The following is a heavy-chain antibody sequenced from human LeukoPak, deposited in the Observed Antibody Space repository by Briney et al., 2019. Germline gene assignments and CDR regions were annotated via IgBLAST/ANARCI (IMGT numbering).Heavy chain of an antibody. Sequence: SETLSLTCTVSGGSISSGGYYWTWIRQHPGKGLEWIGNTYYSGSTYYNPSLKSRVTISVDTSKNQFSLKLSSVTAADTAVYYCARTKGGYCSSTSCARFDYWGQGTLVTVSS. CDR1: GGSISSGGYY. D-gene: IGHD2-2*01. CDR2: TYYSGST. CDR3: ARTKGGYCSSTSCARFDY. V-gene: IGHV4-31*03. J-gene: IGHJ4*02.